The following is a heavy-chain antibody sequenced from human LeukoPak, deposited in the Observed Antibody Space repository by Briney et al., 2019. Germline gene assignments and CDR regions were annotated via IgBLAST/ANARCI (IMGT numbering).Heavy chain of an antibody. D-gene: IGHD6-25*01. CDR3: AKDIQRRVYGMDV. CDR1: GFTFDDYA. V-gene: IGHV3-9*01. Sequence: GGSLRLSCAASGFTFDDYAMHWVRQAPGKGLEWVSGICWNSGSIGYAGSVKGRFTISRDNAKNSLYLQMNSLRAEDTALYYCAKDIQRRVYGMDVWGQGTTVTVSS. CDR2: ICWNSGSI. J-gene: IGHJ6*02.